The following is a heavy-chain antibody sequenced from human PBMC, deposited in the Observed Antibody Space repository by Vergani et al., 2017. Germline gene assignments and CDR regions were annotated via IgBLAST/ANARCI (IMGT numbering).Heavy chain of an antibody. CDR1: GFTVSSNY. CDR3: ARDRRILLWLNWFDP. D-gene: IGHD5-18*01. V-gene: IGHV3-66*01. Sequence: EVQLVESGGVLVQPGGSLRLSCAASGFTVSSNYMSWVRQAPGKGLEWISGIYSGGSTYYADSVKGRLTISRDNTKNTLYLQMNSLRAEDTAVYYCARDRRILLWLNWFDPWGQGTLVTVSS. CDR2: IYSGGST. J-gene: IGHJ5*02.